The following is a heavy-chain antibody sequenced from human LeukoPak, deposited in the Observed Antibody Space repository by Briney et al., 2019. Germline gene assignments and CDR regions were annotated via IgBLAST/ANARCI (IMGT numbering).Heavy chain of an antibody. J-gene: IGHJ4*02. CDR1: GYTFTGYY. Sequence: ASVKVSRKASGYTFTGYYMHWVRQAPGQGLEWMGRINPNSGGTNYAQKFQGRVTMTRDTSIGTAYMELSRLRSDDTAVYYCARDIGYCSSTSCYVVGDYWGQGTLVTVSS. CDR3: ARDIGYCSSTSCYVVGDY. CDR2: INPNSGGT. V-gene: IGHV1-2*06. D-gene: IGHD2-2*01.